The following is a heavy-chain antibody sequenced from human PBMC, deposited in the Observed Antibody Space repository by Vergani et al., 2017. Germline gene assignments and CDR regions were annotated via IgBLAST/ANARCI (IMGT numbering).Heavy chain of an antibody. D-gene: IGHD4-17*01. CDR2: IRPYTGHT. Sequence: QVPLVQSGAAVKKPGASVKVSCKASGYTFTSYGISWVRQAPGKGLEWMAWIRPYTGHTIYAQKFQDRVTMTADTSTNTAYMELSSLRSEDTAVYYCASKTSDYVEFPLYYYGMDVWGQGTTVTVSS. J-gene: IGHJ6*02. CDR1: GYTFTSYG. CDR3: ASKTSDYVEFPLYYYGMDV. V-gene: IGHV1-18*04.